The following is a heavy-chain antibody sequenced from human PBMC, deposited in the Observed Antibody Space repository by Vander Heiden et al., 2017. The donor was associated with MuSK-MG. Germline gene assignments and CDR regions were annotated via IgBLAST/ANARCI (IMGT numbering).Heavy chain of an antibody. Sequence: EVQLVESGGGLVKPGGSLRLSCAASGFTFSSYSMNWVRQAPGKGLEWVSSISSSSSYIYYADSVKGRFTISRDNAKNSLYLQMNSLRAEDTAVYYCARAPYCSSTSCYSDYWGQGTLVTVSS. CDR1: GFTFSSYS. CDR2: ISSSSSYI. J-gene: IGHJ4*02. D-gene: IGHD2-2*01. CDR3: ARAPYCSSTSCYSDY. V-gene: IGHV3-21*01.